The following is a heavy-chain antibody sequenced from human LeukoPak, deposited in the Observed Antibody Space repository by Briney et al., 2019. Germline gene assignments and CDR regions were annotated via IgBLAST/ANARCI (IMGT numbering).Heavy chain of an antibody. CDR3: ARVLDDYNLSPCDY. V-gene: IGHV3-21*01. Sequence: GGSLRLSCAAPGFTFSSYSMNWVRQAPGKGLEWLSSISSSNFYIYYADSIKGRFTISRDDVKNSLYLQMNSLRAEDTAVYYCARVLDDYNLSPCDYWGQGTLVTVSS. CDR1: GFTFSSYS. D-gene: IGHD5-24*01. CDR2: ISSSNFYI. J-gene: IGHJ4*02.